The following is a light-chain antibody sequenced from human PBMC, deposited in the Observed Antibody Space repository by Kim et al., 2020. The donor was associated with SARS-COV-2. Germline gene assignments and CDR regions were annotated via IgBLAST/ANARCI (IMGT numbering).Light chain of an antibody. Sequence: EAGGDRVTITSRASQDIANSLARYQQKQGKGPQVLIYDAASGQAGGQSRFSGSGYGKEFTRTIGRLKTEDVATYYCQKYNSAQWTSGPGTKVEIK. CDR1: QDIANS. CDR2: DAA. CDR3: QKYNSAQWT. J-gene: IGKJ1*01. V-gene: IGKV1-27*01.